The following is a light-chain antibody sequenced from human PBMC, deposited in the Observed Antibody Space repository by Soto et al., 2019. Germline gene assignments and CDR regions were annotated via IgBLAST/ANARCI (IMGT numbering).Light chain of an antibody. CDR3: HQYENWPKT. Sequence: EIVMTQSPPTLSVSPGERATLSCRASQSITTNVAWFQQKPGQAPSLLIFRASVRASGVPAGFSGSGSGTEFTLTISSLQSEDFAVYFCHQYENWPKTFGQGTKVEI. CDR2: RAS. J-gene: IGKJ1*01. V-gene: IGKV3-15*01. CDR1: QSITTN.